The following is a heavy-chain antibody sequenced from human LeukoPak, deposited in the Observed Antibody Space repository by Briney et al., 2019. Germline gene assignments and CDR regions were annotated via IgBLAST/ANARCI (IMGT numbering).Heavy chain of an antibody. D-gene: IGHD2-15*01. V-gene: IGHV3-23*01. CDR3: ARDLKVVAGTPDY. J-gene: IGHJ4*02. CDR2: ISDSGGSA. CDR1: GFTFNTYA. Sequence: GGSLRLSCAASGFTFNTYAMSWVRQAPGKGLEWVSAISDSGGSAYYADSVKGRFTISRDNSKNTLYLQMNSLRAEDTAVYYCARDLKVVAGTPDYWGQGTLVTVSS.